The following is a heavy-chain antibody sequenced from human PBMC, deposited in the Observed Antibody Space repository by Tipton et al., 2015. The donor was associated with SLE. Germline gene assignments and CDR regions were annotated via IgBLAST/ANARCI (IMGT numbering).Heavy chain of an antibody. CDR1: GGSFSGYY. J-gene: IGHJ6*03. V-gene: IGHV4-34*01. CDR2: INHSGST. CDR3: ARGGYYYYMDV. Sequence: TLSLTCAVYGGSFSGYYRSWIRQPPGKGLEWIGEINHSGSTNYNPSLKSRVTISVDTSKNQFSLKLSSVTAADTAVYYCARGGYYYYMDVWGKGTTVTVSS.